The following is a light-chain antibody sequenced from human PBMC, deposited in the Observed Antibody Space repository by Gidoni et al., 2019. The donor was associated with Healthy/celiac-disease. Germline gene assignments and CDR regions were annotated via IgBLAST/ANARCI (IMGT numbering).Light chain of an antibody. CDR3: QQRSNWLFT. CDR1: QSVSSY. CDR2: DAS. J-gene: IGKJ3*01. Sequence: EIVLTQSPATLSLSPGERATLSCRARQSVSSYLAWYQQKPGQAPRLLIYDASNRATGIPARFSGSGSGTDFTLTISCLEPEDFAVYYCQQRSNWLFTFGPGTKVDIK. V-gene: IGKV3-11*01.